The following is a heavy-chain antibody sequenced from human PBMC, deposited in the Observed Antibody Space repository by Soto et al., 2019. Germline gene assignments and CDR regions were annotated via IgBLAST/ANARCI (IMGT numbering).Heavy chain of an antibody. CDR3: ASHYCSGGSCYLDY. J-gene: IGHJ4*02. Sequence: ASVKVSCKASGYTFTSYGISWVRQAPGQGLDWMGWISAYNGNTNYAQKLQGRVTMTTDTSTSTAYMELRSLRSDDTAVYYCASHYCSGGSCYLDYWGQGTLVTVSS. CDR1: GYTFTSYG. CDR2: ISAYNGNT. D-gene: IGHD2-15*01. V-gene: IGHV1-18*04.